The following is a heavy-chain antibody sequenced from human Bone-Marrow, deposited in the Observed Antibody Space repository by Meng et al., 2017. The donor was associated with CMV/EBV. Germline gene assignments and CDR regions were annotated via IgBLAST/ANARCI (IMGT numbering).Heavy chain of an antibody. CDR1: SFY. Sequence: SFYWGWIRQPPGKGLEWIGSIYYSGSTYYNPSLKSRVIISVDTSKNQFSLKLSSVTAADTAVYYCARDHGYTIFGVVTTYNWFDPWGQGTLVTVSS. V-gene: IGHV4-39*07. CDR2: IYYSGST. CDR3: ARDHGYTIFGVVTTYNWFDP. D-gene: IGHD3-3*01. J-gene: IGHJ5*02.